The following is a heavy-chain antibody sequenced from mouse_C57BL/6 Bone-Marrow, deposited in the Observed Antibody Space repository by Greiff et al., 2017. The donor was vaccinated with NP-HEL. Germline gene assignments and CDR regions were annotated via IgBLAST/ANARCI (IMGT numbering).Heavy chain of an antibody. D-gene: IGHD3-1*01. V-gene: IGHV1-69*01. CDR1: GYTFTSYW. J-gene: IGHJ4*01. CDR2: IDPSDSYT. Sequence: QVQLQQPGAELVMPGASVKLSCKASGYTFTSYWMHWVKQRPGQGLEWIGEIDPSDSYTNYNQKFKGKSTLTVDKSSSTAYMQRSSLTSEDSAVYYCAREGTHYAIDYWGQGTSVTVSS. CDR3: AREGTHYAIDY.